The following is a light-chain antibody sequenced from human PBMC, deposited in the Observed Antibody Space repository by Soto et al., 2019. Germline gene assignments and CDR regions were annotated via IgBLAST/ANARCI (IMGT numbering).Light chain of an antibody. V-gene: IGKV4-1*01. Sequence: DIVMTQSPDYLADSLGARATINCKSSQSVLHSSNNKNYLAWYQQKPGQPPKLLISWASTRESGVPDRFSASGSGTDFTLTISSLQAEDVAFYYCQQYYTIPPTFGQGTKVELK. CDR2: WAS. CDR1: QSVLHSSNNKNY. J-gene: IGKJ1*01. CDR3: QQYYTIPPT.